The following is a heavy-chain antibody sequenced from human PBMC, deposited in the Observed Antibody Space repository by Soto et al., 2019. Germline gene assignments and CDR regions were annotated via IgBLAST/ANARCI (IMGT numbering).Heavy chain of an antibody. V-gene: IGHV4-61*01. CDR1: GGSVNSGTYY. CDR3: PRSLGQLSPFDY. D-gene: IGHD1-1*01. J-gene: IGHJ4*02. Sequence: QVQLQESGPGLVKPSETLSLTCTVSGGSVNSGTYYWSWIRQPLGKGLEWIGYISYTGSTNYNPSRKSRVTTSIDTSKNQFSLKLSSVTAAATAVYYCPRSLGQLSPFDYWGQGTLVTVSS. CDR2: ISYTGST.